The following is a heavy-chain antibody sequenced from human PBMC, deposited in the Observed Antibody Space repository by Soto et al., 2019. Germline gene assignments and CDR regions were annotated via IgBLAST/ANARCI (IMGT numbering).Heavy chain of an antibody. V-gene: IGHV1-69*13. CDR3: ARGAMANFDY. CDR1: GVTFGSHG. D-gene: IGHD5-18*01. J-gene: IGHJ4*02. Sequence: SVKVSCKASGVTFGSHGIAWVRQAPGQGLEWMGGFIAMLGTPTYAKKVQGRATITADESLTSSYLELRSLRSEDTAVYFCARGAMANFDYWGQGTVVTSPQ. CDR2: FIAMLGTP.